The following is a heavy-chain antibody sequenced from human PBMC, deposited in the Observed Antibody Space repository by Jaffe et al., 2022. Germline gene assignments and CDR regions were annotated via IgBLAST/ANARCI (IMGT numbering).Heavy chain of an antibody. CDR1: GFTFSSYA. CDR2: ISGSGGST. J-gene: IGHJ2*01. CDR3: AKGGDSSSSWFDWYFDL. Sequence: EVQLLESGGGLVQPGGSLRLSCAASGFTFSSYAMSWVRQAPGKGLEWVSAISGSGGSTYYADSVKGRFTISRDNSKNTLYLQMNSLRAEDTAVYYCAKGGDSSSSWFDWYFDLWGRGTLVTVSS. D-gene: IGHD6-6*01. V-gene: IGHV3-23*01.